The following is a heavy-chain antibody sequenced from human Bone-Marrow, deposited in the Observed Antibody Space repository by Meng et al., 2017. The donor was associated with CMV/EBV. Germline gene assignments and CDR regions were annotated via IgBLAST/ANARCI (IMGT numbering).Heavy chain of an antibody. CDR1: GFTFSDYY. CDR3: ARDLSDCSSTSCYYYYYYGMDV. J-gene: IGHJ6*02. V-gene: IGHV3-11*06. Sequence: GGSLRLSCAASGFTFSDYYMSWIRQAPGKGLEWVSSISSSSSYIYYADSVKGRFTISRDNAKNSLYLQMNSLRAEDTAVYYCARDLSDCSSTSCYYYYYYGMDVWGQGTTVTVSS. D-gene: IGHD2-2*01. CDR2: ISSSSSYI.